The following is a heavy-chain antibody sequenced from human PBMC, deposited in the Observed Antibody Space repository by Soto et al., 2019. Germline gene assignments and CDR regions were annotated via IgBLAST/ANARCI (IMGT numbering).Heavy chain of an antibody. CDR3: AGVYYGGNSVNNY. CDR1: GFTFSSFA. V-gene: IGHV3-30-3*01. CDR2: TSYDGSNK. D-gene: IGHD2-8*01. J-gene: IGHJ4*02. Sequence: XGSLRLSCACSGFTFSSFAMSCVRQSPGKGLEWVAATSYDGSNKYYADSVKGRFIISRDNSKNTLDLLLNTLRAEDTAVYYCAGVYYGGNSVNNYWGQGTPVTVSS.